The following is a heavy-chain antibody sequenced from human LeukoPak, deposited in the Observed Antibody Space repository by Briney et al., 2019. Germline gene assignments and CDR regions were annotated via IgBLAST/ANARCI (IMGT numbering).Heavy chain of an antibody. CDR3: ARQGGSYFIDY. Sequence: AETLSLTCTVSGGSISSSSYYWGWIRQPPGKGLEWIGSIYYSGSTYYNPSLKSRVTISVDTSKNQFSLKLSSVAAADTAVYYCARQGGSYFIDYWGQGTLVTVSS. V-gene: IGHV4-39*01. J-gene: IGHJ4*02. CDR2: IYYSGST. D-gene: IGHD1-26*01. CDR1: GGSISSSSYY.